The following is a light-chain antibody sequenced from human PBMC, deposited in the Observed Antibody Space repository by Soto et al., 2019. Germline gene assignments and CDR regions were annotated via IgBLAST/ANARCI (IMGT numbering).Light chain of an antibody. J-gene: IGKJ5*01. Sequence: DIQMTQSPSTLSASAGDRVTITCRASQSLTSWLAWYQQKPGKAPKLLIYEASRLQGGVPSRFSGSGSGTEFTLTISSLQPEDFATYYCQQSYSTLSITFGQGTRLEIK. CDR3: QQSYSTLSIT. CDR2: EAS. CDR1: QSLTSW. V-gene: IGKV1-5*03.